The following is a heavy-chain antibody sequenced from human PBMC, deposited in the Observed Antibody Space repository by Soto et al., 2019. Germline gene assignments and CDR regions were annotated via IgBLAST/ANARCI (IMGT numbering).Heavy chain of an antibody. CDR1: GFTVNSHA. J-gene: IGHJ6*02. CDR3: TKSRRGILMVYGFGGMDV. CDR2: ISGSGDGT. D-gene: IGHD2-8*01. Sequence: GGSLRLSCAASGFTVNSHAMSWVRQAPGKGLEWVASISGSGDGTYYGDSVKGRFTISRDSSSSTLYLQMNNLRGEDTAVYFCTKSRRGILMVYGFGGMDVWGQGTTVTVSS. V-gene: IGHV3-23*01.